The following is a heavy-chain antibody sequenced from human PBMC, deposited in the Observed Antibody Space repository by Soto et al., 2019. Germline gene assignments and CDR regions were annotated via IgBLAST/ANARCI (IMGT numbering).Heavy chain of an antibody. CDR2: ISPNSGVT. CDR3: ASGEQYPIDY. V-gene: IGHV1-2*02. J-gene: IGHJ4*02. Sequence: GASVKLCCKASGYTFTGSYMHWVRQAPGQDIEWMGCISPNSGVTNYAQNFQDRVTMTRDTSISTFYMELSRLRSDDTAVYYCASGEQYPIDYWAQGSLVIVSA. D-gene: IGHD3-10*01. CDR1: GYTFTGSY.